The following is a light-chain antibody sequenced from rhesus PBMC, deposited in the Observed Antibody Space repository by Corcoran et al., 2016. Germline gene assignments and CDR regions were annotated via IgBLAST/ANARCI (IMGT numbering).Light chain of an antibody. V-gene: IGLV2-32*02. CDR1: RSDIGGYNY. CDR2: EVS. CDR3: CSYAGKNPFS. Sequence: QAALTQPRSVSGSPGQSVTISCTGTRSDIGGYNYVSWYRQHPGTAPKLMISEVSKRPSGVSDRFSGSKSGNTASLTISGLQAEDEADYYCCSYAGKNPFSFGTGTRLTVL. J-gene: IGLJ1*01.